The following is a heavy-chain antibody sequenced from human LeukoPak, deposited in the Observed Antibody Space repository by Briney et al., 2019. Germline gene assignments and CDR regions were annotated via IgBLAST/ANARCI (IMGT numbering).Heavy chain of an antibody. CDR2: ISYDGSNK. CDR1: GFTFSSYA. D-gene: IGHD2-8*01. J-gene: IGHJ4*02. CDR3: ANEGPNFDY. V-gene: IGHV3-30-3*02. Sequence: GSLRLSCAASGFTFSSYAMHWVRQAPGKGLEWVAVISYDGSNKYYADSVKGRFTISRDNSKNTVYLQMNSLRAEDTAVYYCANEGPNFDYWGQGTPVTVSS.